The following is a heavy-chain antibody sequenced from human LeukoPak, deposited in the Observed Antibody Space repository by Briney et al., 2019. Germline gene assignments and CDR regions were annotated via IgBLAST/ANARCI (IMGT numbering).Heavy chain of an antibody. V-gene: IGHV1-69*05. CDR2: IIPIFGTA. Sequence: GSSVKVSFKGSGGTFSSYAIGWVRQAPGQGLEWMGGIIPIFGTANYAQKFQGRVTITTGESTSTAYMELSSLRSEDTAVYYCARVSDSSGYLDYWGQGTLVTVSS. CDR1: GGTFSSYA. D-gene: IGHD3-22*01. CDR3: ARVSDSSGYLDY. J-gene: IGHJ4*02.